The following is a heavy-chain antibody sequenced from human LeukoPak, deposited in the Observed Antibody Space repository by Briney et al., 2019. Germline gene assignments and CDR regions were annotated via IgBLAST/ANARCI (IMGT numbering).Heavy chain of an antibody. D-gene: IGHD3-9*01. J-gene: IGHJ4*02. CDR1: GFPFTLYN. CDR2: ISYDGSNK. V-gene: IGHV3-30*18. CDR3: AKENHILTGYYPLDY. Sequence: PGGSLRLSCEVSGFPFTLYNMNWVRQAPGKGLEWVAVISYDGSNKYYADSVKGRFTISRDNSKNTLYLQMNSLRAEDTAVYYCAKENHILTGYYPLDYWGQGTLVTVSS.